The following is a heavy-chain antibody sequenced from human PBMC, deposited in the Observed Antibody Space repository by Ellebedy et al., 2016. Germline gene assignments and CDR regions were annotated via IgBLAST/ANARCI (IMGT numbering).Heavy chain of an antibody. Sequence: GESLKISXVGSGFTFSKYGIHWVRQAPGKGLEWVAVISDDGTNKYYADSVKGRFTISRDNSKNTVFLHINTVTTEDMAVYYCAKDPDDILVVMTATHWGQGALVTVSS. CDR2: ISDDGTNK. CDR3: AKDPDDILVVMTATH. CDR1: GFTFSKYG. J-gene: IGHJ4*02. D-gene: IGHD2-21*02. V-gene: IGHV3-30*18.